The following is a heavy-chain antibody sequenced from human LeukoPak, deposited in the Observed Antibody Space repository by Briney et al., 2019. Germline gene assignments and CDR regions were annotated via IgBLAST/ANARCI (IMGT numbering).Heavy chain of an antibody. D-gene: IGHD6-19*01. CDR2: ISSSSSYI. CDR1: GFTFSTYS. V-gene: IGHV3-21*01. CDR3: GGQWLATKDAFDI. J-gene: IGHJ3*02. Sequence: PGESLRLSCAASGFTFSTYSMNWLRLAPGKGLEWVSSISSSSSYIYYADSVKGRFTISRDNAKNSLYLQMNSLRAEDTAVYYCGGQWLATKDAFDIWGQGTLVTVS.